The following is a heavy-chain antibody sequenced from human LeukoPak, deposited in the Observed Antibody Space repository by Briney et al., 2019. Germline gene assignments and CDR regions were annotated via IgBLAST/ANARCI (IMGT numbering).Heavy chain of an antibody. D-gene: IGHD3-10*01. CDR3: AKRGVVIRVFLVGFHKEAYYFDS. J-gene: IGHJ4*02. CDR1: GITLSNYG. V-gene: IGHV3-23*01. Sequence: PGGSLRLSCAVSGITLSNYGMSWGRQAPGKGLEWVASLSGSGGGTNYADSVQGRFTISRDNPKNTLYLQMNSLRAEDTAVYFCAKRGVVIRVFLVGFHKEAYYFDSWGQGALVTVSS. CDR2: LSGSGGGT.